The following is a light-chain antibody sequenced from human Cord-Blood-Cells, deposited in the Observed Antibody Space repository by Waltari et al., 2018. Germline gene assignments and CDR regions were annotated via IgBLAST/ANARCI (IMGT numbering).Light chain of an antibody. V-gene: IGLV2-14*01. CDR3: SSYTRSSTLV. J-gene: IGLJ3*02. Sequence: QSALTQPASVSGSPGQSITISCTGTSSDVGGYNYVSWYQQHPGKAPKRMIYDVSNRASGVSNRFSGSKSGNAASLTISGLQAEDEADYYCSSYTRSSTLVFGGGTKLTGL. CDR1: SSDVGGYNY. CDR2: DVS.